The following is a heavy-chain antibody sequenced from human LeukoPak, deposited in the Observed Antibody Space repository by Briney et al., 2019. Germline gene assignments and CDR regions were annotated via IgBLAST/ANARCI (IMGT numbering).Heavy chain of an antibody. CDR1: GFTLRNYW. Sequence: PGGSLRLSCAASGFTLRNYWIQWVRQAPGKGLVLVSHSNSDGSSTNYADSVKGRFTISRDNAKNTLYLQMNNLRAEDTAVYYCARAIYDAFDIWGQGTMVTVSS. CDR3: ARAIYDAFDI. V-gene: IGHV3-74*01. J-gene: IGHJ3*02. CDR2: SNSDGSST. D-gene: IGHD5-24*01.